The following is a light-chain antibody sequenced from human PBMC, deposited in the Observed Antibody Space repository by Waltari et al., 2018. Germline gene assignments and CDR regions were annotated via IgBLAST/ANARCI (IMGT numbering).Light chain of an antibody. CDR3: QHYVRLPVT. J-gene: IGKJ1*01. V-gene: IGKV3-20*01. Sequence: EIVLTQSPGTLSLSRGETATLSCRASQSVGRTLAWYQQKPGQAPRLLIYAASTRATGIPDRFSGSGSGTDFRLTISRLEPEDFAVYYCQHYVRLPVTFGQGTTVELK. CDR2: AAS. CDR1: QSVGRT.